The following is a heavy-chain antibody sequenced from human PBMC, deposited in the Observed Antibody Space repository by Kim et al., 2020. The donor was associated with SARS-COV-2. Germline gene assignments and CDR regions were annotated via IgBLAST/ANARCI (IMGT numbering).Heavy chain of an antibody. CDR2: IYYSGST. CDR1: GGSISSGGYY. J-gene: IGHJ4*02. V-gene: IGHV4-31*03. Sequence: SETLSLTCTVSGGSISSGGYYWSWIRQHPGKGLEWIGYIYYSGSTYYNPSLKSRVTISVDTSKNQFSLKLSSVTAADTAVYYCARSGDSGYYGSGSYYYYFDYWGQGTLVTVSS. D-gene: IGHD3-10*01. CDR3: ARSGDSGYYGSGSYYYYFDY.